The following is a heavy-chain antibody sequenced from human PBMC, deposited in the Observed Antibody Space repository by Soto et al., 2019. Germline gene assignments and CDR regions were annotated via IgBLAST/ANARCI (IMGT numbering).Heavy chain of an antibody. V-gene: IGHV1-69*13. CDR3: ARPQYYGSGSYYKRDCYYYYGTEV. J-gene: IGHJ6*04. CDR2: IIPIVGTA. CDR1: GGTFSSYA. Sequence: SVNVSCKASGGTFSSYAISWVRQAPGEGLEWMGGIIPIVGTANYAQKFQGRVTITADESTSTAYMELSSLRTEDTAVYYCARPQYYGSGSYYKRDCYYYYGTEVWGDGTTVHVSP. D-gene: IGHD3-10*01.